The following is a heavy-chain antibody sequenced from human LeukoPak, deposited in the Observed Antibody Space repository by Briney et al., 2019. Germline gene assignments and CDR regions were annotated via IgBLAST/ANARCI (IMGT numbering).Heavy chain of an antibody. CDR3: AEQRYFDWSPFDY. D-gene: IGHD3-9*01. Sequence: PGGSLRLSCTTSGFTFTNYGINWVRQAPGKGLEWVAAIWYDGSKTSYTDSVKGRFTISRDNSKNTLYLQMNSLRAEDTAVYYCAEQRYFDWSPFDYWGQGTLVTVSS. V-gene: IGHV3-33*01. CDR1: GFTFTNYG. J-gene: IGHJ4*02. CDR2: IWYDGSKT.